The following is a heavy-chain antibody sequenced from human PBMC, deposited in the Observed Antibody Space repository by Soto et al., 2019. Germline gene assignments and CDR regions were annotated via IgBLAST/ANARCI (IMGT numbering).Heavy chain of an antibody. CDR1: GDSISSNNW. CDR3: GRDAVTKRDFYYYGMDV. D-gene: IGHD4-4*01. J-gene: IGHJ6*02. CDR2: ISYSGST. V-gene: IGHV4-4*02. Sequence: QVQLQESGPGLVKPSGTLSLHCAVSGDSISSNNWLSWVRQHPEKGLEWIGYISYSGSTDYAPSLKSLVTMSVDTSKNQFFLNLTSVTAADTAVYYCGRDAVTKRDFYYYGMDVWGRGTTVTVSS.